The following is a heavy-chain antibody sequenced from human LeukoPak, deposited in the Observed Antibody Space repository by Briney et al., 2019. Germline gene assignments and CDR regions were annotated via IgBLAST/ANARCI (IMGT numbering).Heavy chain of an antibody. J-gene: IGHJ4*02. CDR1: GGSISSSSYY. D-gene: IGHD5-18*01. CDR3: ARLRGYSYGFFDY. V-gene: IGHV4-39*01. Sequence: SETLSLTCTVSGGSISSSSYYWGWIRQPPGKGLEWIGSIYYSGSTYYNPSLKSRVTISVDTSKNQFSLKLSPVTAADTAVYYCARLRGYSYGFFDYWGQGTLVTVSS. CDR2: IYYSGST.